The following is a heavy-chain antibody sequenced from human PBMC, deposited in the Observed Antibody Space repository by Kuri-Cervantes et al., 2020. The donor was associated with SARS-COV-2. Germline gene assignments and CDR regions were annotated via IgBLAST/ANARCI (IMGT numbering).Heavy chain of an antibody. D-gene: IGHD3-9*01. Sequence: GESLKISCAASGFTFSSYGMHWVRQAPGKGLEWVAVISYDGSNKYYADSVKGRFTISRDNSKNTLYLQMNSLRAEDTAVYYCAKDRPRRYDILTGYFNPSLDYWGQGTLVTVSS. J-gene: IGHJ4*02. V-gene: IGHV3-30*18. CDR1: GFTFSSYG. CDR2: ISYDGSNK. CDR3: AKDRPRRYDILTGYFNPSLDY.